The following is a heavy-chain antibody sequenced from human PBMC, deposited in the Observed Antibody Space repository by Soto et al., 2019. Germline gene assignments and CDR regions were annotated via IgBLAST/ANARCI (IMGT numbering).Heavy chain of an antibody. D-gene: IGHD2-15*01. CDR2: MHASGGT. V-gene: IGHV4-39*01. J-gene: IGHJ4*02. CDR1: GAPISSNDYF. CDR3: AAIVVGATRHSDVDH. Sequence: LSLTCSVSGAPISSNDYFWAWIRQPPGRGLEFIASMHASGGTYHASSLKSRATMSLDTSKDQFSLKLQSVTAADTGTYYCAAIVVGATRHSDVDHRGQGTLVTVSS.